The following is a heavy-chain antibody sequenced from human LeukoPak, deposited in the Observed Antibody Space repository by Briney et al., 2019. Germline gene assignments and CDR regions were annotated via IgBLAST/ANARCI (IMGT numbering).Heavy chain of an antibody. Sequence: ASVKVSCKASGYIFTSYYMHWVRQAPGQGLEWMGIINPSGGSTSYAQKFQGRVTMTRDTSISTAYMELSSLRYDDTAVYYCAREIVATVVDYWGQGTLVTVSS. J-gene: IGHJ4*02. CDR1: GYIFTSYY. D-gene: IGHD5-12*01. CDR2: INPSGGST. CDR3: AREIVATVVDY. V-gene: IGHV1-46*01.